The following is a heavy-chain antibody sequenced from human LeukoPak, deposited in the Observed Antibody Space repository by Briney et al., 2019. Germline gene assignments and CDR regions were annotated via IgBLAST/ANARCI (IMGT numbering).Heavy chain of an antibody. Sequence: ASVKVSCKASGYTFTSYDINWVRQATGQGLEWMGWMNPNSGNTGYAQKFQGRVTMTRNTSISTAYMELSSLRSEDTAVYYCATVASQYYDFRSGYAGSPGTSDYWGQGTLVTVSS. CDR1: GYTFTSYD. CDR2: MNPNSGNT. CDR3: ATVASQYYDFRSGYAGSPGTSDY. V-gene: IGHV1-8*01. J-gene: IGHJ4*02. D-gene: IGHD3-3*01.